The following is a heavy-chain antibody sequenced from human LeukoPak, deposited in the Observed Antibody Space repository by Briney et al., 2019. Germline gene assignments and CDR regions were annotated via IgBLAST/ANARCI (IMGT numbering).Heavy chain of an antibody. Sequence: ASVKVSCKASGGTFSSYAISWVRQAPGQGLEWMGRIIPILGIANYAQKFQGRVTITADKSTSTAYMELSSLRSEDTAVYYCARDLELLWTQHYYNGMDVWGQGTTVTVSS. CDR1: GGTFSSYA. CDR2: IIPILGIA. D-gene: IGHD1-7*01. V-gene: IGHV1-69*04. CDR3: ARDLELLWTQHYYNGMDV. J-gene: IGHJ6*02.